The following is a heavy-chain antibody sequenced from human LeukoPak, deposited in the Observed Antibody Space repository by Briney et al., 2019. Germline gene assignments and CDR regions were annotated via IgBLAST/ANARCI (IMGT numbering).Heavy chain of an antibody. Sequence: SETLSLTCAVYGGSFSGYYWSWIRQPPGKGLEWIGEINHSGSTNYNPSLKSRVTISVDTSKNQFSPKLSSVTAADTAVYYCARGRKWLPRPSNAFDIWGQGTMVTVSS. D-gene: IGHD5-12*01. CDR2: INHSGST. V-gene: IGHV4-34*01. J-gene: IGHJ3*02. CDR1: GGSFSGYY. CDR3: ARGRKWLPRPSNAFDI.